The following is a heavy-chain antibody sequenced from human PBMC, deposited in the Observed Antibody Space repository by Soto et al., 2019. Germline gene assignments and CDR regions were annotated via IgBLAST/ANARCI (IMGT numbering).Heavy chain of an antibody. D-gene: IGHD3-22*01. V-gene: IGHV4-30-4*01. CDR3: AREWYYYDSSGYYRNWFDP. CDR2: ISYTGST. Sequence: SSETLSLTCTVSGGSVSSGDYYWTWIRQPPGKGLEWIGYISYTGSTYYNPSLKSRVTISADTSKNQFSLRLRSVTAADTAVYYCAREWYYYDSSGYYRNWFDPWGQGTLVTVSS. CDR1: GGSVSSGDYY. J-gene: IGHJ5*02.